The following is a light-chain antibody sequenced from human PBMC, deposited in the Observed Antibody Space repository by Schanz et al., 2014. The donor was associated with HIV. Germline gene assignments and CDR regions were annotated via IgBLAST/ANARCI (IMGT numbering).Light chain of an antibody. V-gene: IGLV2-11*01. CDR1: RSDVGGYDR. CDR3: QSYDSSLSGSDVV. J-gene: IGLJ2*01. Sequence: QSALTQPRSVSGSPGQSVTISCTGTRSDVGGYDRVSWYQHRPGKAPNVIIYDVLKRPSGVPDRFSGSKSGITASLTISGLQADDEADYYCQSYDSSLSGSDVVFGGGTKLTVL. CDR2: DVL.